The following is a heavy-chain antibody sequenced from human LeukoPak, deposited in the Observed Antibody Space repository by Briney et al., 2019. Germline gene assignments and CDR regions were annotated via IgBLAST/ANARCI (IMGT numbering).Heavy chain of an antibody. CDR1: GFTFSSYG. J-gene: IGHJ3*02. Sequence: GRSLRLSCAASGFTFSSYGMHWVRQAPGKGLEWVAVISYDGSNKYYADSVKGRFTISRDNSKNTLYLQMNSLRAEDTAVYYCANKNYGGNSDDAFGIWGQGTMVTVSS. D-gene: IGHD4-23*01. V-gene: IGHV3-30*18. CDR2: ISYDGSNK. CDR3: ANKNYGGNSDDAFGI.